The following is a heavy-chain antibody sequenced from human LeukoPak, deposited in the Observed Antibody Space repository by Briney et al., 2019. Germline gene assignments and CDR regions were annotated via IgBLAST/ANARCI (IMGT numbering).Heavy chain of an antibody. V-gene: IGHV3-23*01. J-gene: IGHJ1*01. D-gene: IGHD2-2*01. CDR2: ISASGGST. CDR3: AKGVPAAMHYFQH. Sequence: DPGGSLRLSCAASGFTVSSNYMSWVRQAPGKGLEWVSAISASGGSTYYAGSVKGRFTISRDNSKNTLYLQMNSLRAEDTAIYYCAKGVPAAMHYFQHWGQGTLVTVSS. CDR1: GFTVSSNY.